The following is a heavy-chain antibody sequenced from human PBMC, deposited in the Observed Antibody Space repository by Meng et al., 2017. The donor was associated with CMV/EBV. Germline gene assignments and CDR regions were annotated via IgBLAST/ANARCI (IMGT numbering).Heavy chain of an antibody. V-gene: IGHV4-39*07. Sequence: SETLSLTCTVSGGSISSSSYYWGWIRQPPGKGLEWIGSIYYSGSTYYNPSLKSRVTISVDTSKNQFSLKLSSVTAADTAVYYCARDNGARPGRPYYYYGMDVWGQGTTVTVSS. CDR3: ARDNGARPGRPYYYYGMDV. J-gene: IGHJ6*02. CDR1: GGSISSSSYY. CDR2: IYYSGST. D-gene: IGHD6-6*01.